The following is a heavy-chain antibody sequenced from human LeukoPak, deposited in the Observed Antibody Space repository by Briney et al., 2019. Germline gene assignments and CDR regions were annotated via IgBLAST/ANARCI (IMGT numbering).Heavy chain of an antibody. D-gene: IGHD4-23*01. CDR2: INPNSGGT. CDR3: ARDRKLNYGGNPESAFDI. V-gene: IGHV1-2*06. CDR1: GYTFTGYY. J-gene: IGHJ3*02. Sequence: ASVKVSCKAAGYTFTGYYMFWVRQAPGQGLEWMGRINPNSGGTNYAQKLQGRVTMTTDTSTSTAYMELRSLRSDDTAVYYCARDRKLNYGGNPESAFDIWGQGTVVTVSS.